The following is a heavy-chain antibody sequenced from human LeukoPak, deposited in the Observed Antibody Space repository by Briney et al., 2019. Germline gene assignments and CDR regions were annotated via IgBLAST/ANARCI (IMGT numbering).Heavy chain of an antibody. J-gene: IGHJ4*02. CDR1: GFTFSSYA. V-gene: IGHV3-23*01. CDR3: AKVRWPFVFPQSYFAF. Sequence: GGSLRLSCAASGFTFSSYAMSWVRQAPGKGLEWVSTISATGSGTYYTDSVRGRFTISRDNSKITLFLQMNSLRAEDTAVCHCAKVRWPFVFPQSYFAFGGQGTLVTVSS. D-gene: IGHD4-23*01. CDR2: ISATGSGT.